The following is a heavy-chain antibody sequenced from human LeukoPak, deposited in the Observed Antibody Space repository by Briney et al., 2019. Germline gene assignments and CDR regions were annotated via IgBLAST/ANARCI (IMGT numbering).Heavy chain of an antibody. D-gene: IGHD4-11*01. J-gene: IGHJ2*01. V-gene: IGHV1-18*01. Sequence: GASVKVSCKASGYRLRNHGISWVRQAPGQGLEWMGWIGADSGDTHGDTHYAEKLQGRVTMTTDTSTDTAYMDLRSLTSDDTAVYYCARGSSPYNWHFDLWGRGTLVTVSS. CDR1: GYRLRNHG. CDR2: IGADSGDTHGDT. CDR3: ARGSSPYNWHFDL.